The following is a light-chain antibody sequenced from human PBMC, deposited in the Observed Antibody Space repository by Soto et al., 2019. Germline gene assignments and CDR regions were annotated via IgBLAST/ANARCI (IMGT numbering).Light chain of an antibody. J-gene: IGKJ5*01. V-gene: IGKV3-11*01. CDR1: QSVSTY. CDR3: QQRSNWPPPIT. CDR2: DAS. Sequence: IVLTQSPATLSLSPGERATFSCRASQSVSTYLAWYQQKPGQGPRLLIYDASNRATGIPARFSGSGSGTDFTLTISSLEPEDFAVYYCQQRSNWPPPITFGQGTRLEIK.